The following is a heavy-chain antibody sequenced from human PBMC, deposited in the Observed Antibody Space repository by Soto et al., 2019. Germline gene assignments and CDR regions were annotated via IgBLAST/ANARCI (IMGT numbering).Heavy chain of an antibody. Sequence: EVQLLESGGGLVQPGGSLRISCIGSGFTFSRNPMSWVRQAPGKGLEWVSAISGSGGTTYYADSVKGRFAVSRDNSNNTLYLQMNSLRAEDTAVYYCAKQRAGFGSGSDTYYFDYWGQGTLVTVSS. J-gene: IGHJ4*02. CDR2: ISGSGGTT. CDR1: GFTFSRNP. CDR3: AKQRAGFGSGSDTYYFDY. D-gene: IGHD3-10*01. V-gene: IGHV3-23*01.